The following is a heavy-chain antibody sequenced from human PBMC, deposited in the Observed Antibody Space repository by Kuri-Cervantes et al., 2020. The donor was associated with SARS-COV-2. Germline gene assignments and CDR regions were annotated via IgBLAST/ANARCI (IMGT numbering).Heavy chain of an antibody. CDR3: ARALKGQIDAFDI. CDR2: INHSGSA. J-gene: IGHJ3*02. Sequence: SETLSLTCAVYGGSFSGFYWSWIRQAPGKGLEWIGEINHSGSANYNPYLKSRVTISVDTSKTQFSLRLRSLTAADTAVYYCARALKGQIDAFDIWGQGTMVTVSS. CDR1: GGSFSGFY. V-gene: IGHV4-34*01.